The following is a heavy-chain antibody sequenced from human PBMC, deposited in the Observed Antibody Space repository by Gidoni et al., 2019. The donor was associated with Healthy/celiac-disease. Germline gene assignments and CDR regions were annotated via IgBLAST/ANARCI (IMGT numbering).Heavy chain of an antibody. Sequence: EVQLVESGGGLLHPGGSLRLSCSASGFTFRSYSMNWVRQAPGKGLEWVSYISSSSSTIYYADSVKGRVTISRDNAKKSLYLKMNSLRDEDTAVYYCAVESSGYYVDAFDIWGQGTMVTVSS. CDR3: AVESSGYYVDAFDI. CDR2: ISSSSSTI. D-gene: IGHD3-22*01. J-gene: IGHJ3*02. CDR1: GFTFRSYS. V-gene: IGHV3-48*02.